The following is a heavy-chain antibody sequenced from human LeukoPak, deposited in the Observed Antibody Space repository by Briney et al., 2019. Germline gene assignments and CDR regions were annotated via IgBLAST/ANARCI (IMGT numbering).Heavy chain of an antibody. D-gene: IGHD1-26*01. Sequence: GGSLRLSCAASGFTFSSYSMNWVRQAPGKGLEWVSYISSSSSTIYYADSVKGRFTISRDNAKNSLYLQMNSLRAEDTAVYYCARVGTVTMLAFDIWGQGTMVTVSS. CDR2: ISSSSSTI. V-gene: IGHV3-48*01. CDR3: ARVGTVTMLAFDI. CDR1: GFTFSSYS. J-gene: IGHJ3*02.